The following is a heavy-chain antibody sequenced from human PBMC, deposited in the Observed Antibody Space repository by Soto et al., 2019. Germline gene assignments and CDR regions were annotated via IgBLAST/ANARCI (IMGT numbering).Heavy chain of an antibody. CDR3: AREGYSSSSKNYYYYGMDV. CDR2: IWYGGSNK. J-gene: IGHJ6*02. V-gene: IGHV3-33*01. CDR1: GFTFSSYG. Sequence: QVQLVESGGGVVQPGRSLRLSCAASGFTFSSYGMHWVRQAPGKGLEWVAVIWYGGSNKYYADSVKGRFTISRDNSKNTLYLQMNSLRAEDTAVYYCAREGYSSSSKNYYYYGMDVWGQGTTVTVSS. D-gene: IGHD6-6*01.